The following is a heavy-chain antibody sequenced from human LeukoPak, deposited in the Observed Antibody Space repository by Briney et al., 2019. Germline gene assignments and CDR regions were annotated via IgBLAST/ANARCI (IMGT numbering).Heavy chain of an antibody. J-gene: IGHJ4*02. CDR2: IWYDGSNK. Sequence: GGSLRLSCAASGFTFSSYGMHWVRQAPAKGLEWVAVIWYDGSNKYYADSVKGRFTISRDNSKNTLYLQMNSLRAEDTAVYYCARADDFWSGYYHRLDYWGQGTLVTVSS. D-gene: IGHD3-3*01. CDR1: GFTFSSYG. V-gene: IGHV3-33*01. CDR3: ARADDFWSGYYHRLDY.